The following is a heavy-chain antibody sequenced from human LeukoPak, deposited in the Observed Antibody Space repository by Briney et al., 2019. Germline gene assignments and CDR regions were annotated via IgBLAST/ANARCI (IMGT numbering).Heavy chain of an antibody. D-gene: IGHD3-9*01. CDR2: IKSKTDGGTT. CDR3: TTTRGRYFDWLFHDY. V-gene: IGHV3-15*01. CDR1: GFTFSNVW. Sequence: GGSLRLSCAASGFTFSNVWMSWVRQAPGKGLEWVGRIKSKTDGGTTDYAAPVKGRFTISRDDSKNTLYLQMNSLKTEDTAVYYCTTTRGRYFDWLFHDYWGQGTLVTVSS. J-gene: IGHJ4*02.